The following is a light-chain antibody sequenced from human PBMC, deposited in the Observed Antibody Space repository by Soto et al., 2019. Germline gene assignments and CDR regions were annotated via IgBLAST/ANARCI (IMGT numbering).Light chain of an antibody. J-gene: IGLJ1*01. CDR1: SSDIGAYNY. V-gene: IGLV2-14*01. CDR3: FSHRSGDSHV. CDR2: GVT. Sequence: QSALTQPASVSGSPGQSITISCTGISSDIGAYNYVSWYQQYPGKAPKLMIYGVTNRPSGVSNRFSGSKTGNTASLTISGLQAEDEADYYCFSHRSGDSHVFGTGTKVTVL.